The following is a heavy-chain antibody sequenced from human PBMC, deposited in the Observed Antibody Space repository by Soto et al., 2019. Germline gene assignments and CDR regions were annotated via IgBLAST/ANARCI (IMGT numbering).Heavy chain of an antibody. CDR1: GGSITGYY. J-gene: IGHJ4*02. V-gene: IGHV4-59*08. CDR3: ARRNYGEEGYFFDF. CDR2: IYDSGTT. D-gene: IGHD4-17*01. Sequence: CTVSGGSITGYYWSWIRQPPGKGLEWIGYIYDSGTTTYNAALKSRVTISADTSKNQFSLNLRSVTAADTAVYYCARRNYGEEGYFFDFWGQGLLVTVSS.